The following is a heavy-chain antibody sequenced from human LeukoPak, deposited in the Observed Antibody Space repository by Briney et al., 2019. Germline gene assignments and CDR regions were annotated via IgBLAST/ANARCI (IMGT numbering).Heavy chain of an antibody. V-gene: IGHV3-21*01. CDR1: GFTFSTYN. J-gene: IGHJ4*02. D-gene: IGHD5-18*01. Sequence: PGGSLRLSCEVSGFTFSTYNMNWLRQAPGEGLEGVSSISSSGSYIHYIDSVKGRFTISRDNAKNSLYLQMTSLRVDDTAGYYCARDLAETSMLKYFDYWGQGSLVTVSS. CDR2: ISSSGSYI. CDR3: ARDLAETSMLKYFDY.